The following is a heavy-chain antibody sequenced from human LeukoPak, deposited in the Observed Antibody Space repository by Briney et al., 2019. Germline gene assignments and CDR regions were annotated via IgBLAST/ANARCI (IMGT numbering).Heavy chain of an antibody. CDR1: GGSISSYY. Sequence: SETLSLTCTVSGGSISSYYWSWIRQPPGKGLDWIGYIYYSGSTNYNPSLKSRVTISVDTSKNQFSLKLSSVTAADTAVYYCARVGAMYYYGSGPHWFDPWGQGTLVTVSS. D-gene: IGHD3-10*01. J-gene: IGHJ5*02. CDR3: ARVGAMYYYGSGPHWFDP. V-gene: IGHV4-59*01. CDR2: IYYSGST.